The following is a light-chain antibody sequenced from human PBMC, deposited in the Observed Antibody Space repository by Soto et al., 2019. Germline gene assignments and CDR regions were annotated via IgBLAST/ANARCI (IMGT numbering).Light chain of an antibody. Sequence: EIVLTQSPGTLSLSPGERATLSCRASQSVSSSYLAWYQQKPGQAPRLLIYGATTRATGIPARFSGSGSGTDFTLTISSLQSEDFAVYYCQQYNYWPPKTFGQGTNVDIK. CDR2: GAT. CDR1: QSVSSSY. V-gene: IGKV3-15*01. J-gene: IGKJ1*01. CDR3: QQYNYWPPKT.